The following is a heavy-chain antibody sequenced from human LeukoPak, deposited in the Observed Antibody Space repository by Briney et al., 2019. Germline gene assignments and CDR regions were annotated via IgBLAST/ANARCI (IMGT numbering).Heavy chain of an antibody. J-gene: IGHJ4*02. D-gene: IGHD5-12*01. Sequence: GGSLRLSCADSVFTFNSYEIHWVRQAPGKGLEWLAVISYDGSNKYYADSVKGRFTISRDNSKNTLYLQLNSLRPEDTAVYYCARDQLAYSGYDTLFDYWGQGTLVTVSS. CDR1: VFTFNSYE. CDR3: ARDQLAYSGYDTLFDY. CDR2: ISYDGSNK. V-gene: IGHV3-30*04.